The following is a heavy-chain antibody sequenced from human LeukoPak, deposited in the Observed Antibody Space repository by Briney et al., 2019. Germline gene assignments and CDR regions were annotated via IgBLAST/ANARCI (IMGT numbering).Heavy chain of an antibody. V-gene: IGHV4-61*02. CDR3: ARGFRGTMVRGGLYYMDV. CDR1: GGSISSSSYY. Sequence: PSETLSLTCTVSGGSISSSSYYWSWIRQPAGKGLEWIGRIYTSGSTNYNPSLKSRVTISVDTSKNQFSLKLSSVTAADTAVYYCARGFRGTMVRGGLYYMDVWGKGTTVTISS. D-gene: IGHD3-10*01. J-gene: IGHJ6*03. CDR2: IYTSGST.